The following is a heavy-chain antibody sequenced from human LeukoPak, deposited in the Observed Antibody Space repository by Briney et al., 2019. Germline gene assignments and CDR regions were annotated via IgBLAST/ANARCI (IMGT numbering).Heavy chain of an antibody. J-gene: IGHJ3*01. CDR3: ARRSLTTGGHAFDV. D-gene: IGHD1-1*01. V-gene: IGHV4-4*09. Sequence: PSETLSLTCTVSGGSIRTYYWSWIRQPPGKGLEWIGYIYTSGSTNYNPSLKSRVTMSLDTSENQFSMKLSSVTAADTAVYYCARRSLTTGGHAFDVWGQGTLVTVSS. CDR2: IYTSGST. CDR1: GGSIRTYY.